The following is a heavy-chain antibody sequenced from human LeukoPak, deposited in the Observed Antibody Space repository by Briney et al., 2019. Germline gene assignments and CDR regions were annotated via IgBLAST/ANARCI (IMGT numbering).Heavy chain of an antibody. D-gene: IGHD3-10*01. CDR2: ISSSSSTI. J-gene: IGHJ4*02. CDR1: GFTFSSYS. V-gene: IGHV3-48*01. CDR3: ARDGLSGYFDY. Sequence: GGPLRLSCAASGFTFSSYSMNWVRQAPGKGLEWVSYISSSSSTIYYADSVKGRFTISRDNAKNSLYLQMNSLRAEDTAVYYCARDGLSGYFDYWGQGTLVTVSS.